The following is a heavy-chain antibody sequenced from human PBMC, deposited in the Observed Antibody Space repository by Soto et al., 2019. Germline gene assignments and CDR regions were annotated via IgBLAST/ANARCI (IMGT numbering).Heavy chain of an antibody. CDR3: ARMARTARTPGNCTNGVCYYPNPPYYYYYMDV. J-gene: IGHJ6*03. V-gene: IGHV3-21*01. CDR2: ISSSSSYI. Sequence: EVQLVESGGGLVKPGGSLRLSCAASGFTFSSYSMNWVRQAPGKGLEWVSSISSSSSYIYYADSVKGRFTISRDNAKNSLYLQMNSLRAEDPAVYYCARMARTARTPGNCTNGVCYYPNPPYYYYYMDVWGKGTTVTVSS. D-gene: IGHD2-8*01. CDR1: GFTFSSYS.